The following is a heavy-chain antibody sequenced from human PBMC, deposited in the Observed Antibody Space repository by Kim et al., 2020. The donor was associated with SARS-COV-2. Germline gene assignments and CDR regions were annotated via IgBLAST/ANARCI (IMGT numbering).Heavy chain of an antibody. CDR1: GYSFTNYW. Sequence: GESLKISCKGSGYSFTNYWIGWVRQMPGKGLEWMGIIYPGDSDTRYSPSFQGQVTISADRTISTAYLQWGSLKASDTAMFYCARLRLRAIGTTTNYFDFWGQGTLVTVSS. V-gene: IGHV5-51*01. CDR2: IYPGDSDT. D-gene: IGHD1-26*01. J-gene: IGHJ4*02. CDR3: ARLRLRAIGTTTNYFDF.